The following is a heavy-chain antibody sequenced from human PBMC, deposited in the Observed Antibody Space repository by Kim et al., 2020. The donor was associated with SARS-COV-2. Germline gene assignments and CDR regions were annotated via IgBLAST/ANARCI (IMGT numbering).Heavy chain of an antibody. D-gene: IGHD3-3*01. Sequence: GGSLRLSCAASGFTFGDYAMHWVRQAPGKGLEWVSGISWNSGSIGYADSVKGRFTISRDNAKNSLYLQMNSLRAEDTALYYCAKTQYDFWSELDYWGQATLATASS. V-gene: IGHV3-9*01. CDR3: AKTQYDFWSELDY. CDR1: GFTFGDYA. J-gene: IGHJ4*02. CDR2: ISWNSGSI.